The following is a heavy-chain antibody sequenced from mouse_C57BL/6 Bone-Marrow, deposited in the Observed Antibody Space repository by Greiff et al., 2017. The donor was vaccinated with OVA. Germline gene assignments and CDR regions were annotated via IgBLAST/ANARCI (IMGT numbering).Heavy chain of an antibody. V-gene: IGHV2-9-1*01. D-gene: IGHD2-3*01. CDR1: GFSLTSYA. J-gene: IGHJ4*01. CDR3: AREYDGYYETYAMDY. Sequence: VKLKESGPGLVAPSQSLSITCTVSGFSLTSYAISWVRQPPGKGLEWLGVIWTGGGTNYNSALNSRLSISKDNSTSQVFLKMNSLQTNDTARYYWAREYDGYYETYAMDYWGQGTSVTVSS. CDR2: IWTGGGT.